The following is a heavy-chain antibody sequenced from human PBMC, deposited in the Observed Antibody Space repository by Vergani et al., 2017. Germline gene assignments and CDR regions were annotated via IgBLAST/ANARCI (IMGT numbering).Heavy chain of an antibody. J-gene: IGHJ3*02. Sequence: QVQLVQSGAEVKKPGSSVKVSCKASGGTFSSYAISWVRQAPGQGLEWMGRIIPILGIANYAQKFQGTVTITADKSTSTAYMELSSLRSEDTAVYYCARVSHDSTEDAFDIWGQGTMVTVSS. CDR3: ARVSHDSTEDAFDI. V-gene: IGHV1-69*04. CDR1: GGTFSSYA. D-gene: IGHD3-22*01. CDR2: IIPILGIA.